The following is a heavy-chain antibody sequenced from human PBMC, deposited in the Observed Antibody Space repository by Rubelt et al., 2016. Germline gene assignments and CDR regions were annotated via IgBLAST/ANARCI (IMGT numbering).Heavy chain of an antibody. J-gene: IGHJ4*02. CDR2: IQSKTDGGTT. V-gene: IGHV3-15*07. CDR1: GFTFSNAW. Sequence: EVQLVESGGGLVKPGGSLRLSCAASGFTFSNAWMNWVRQAPGKGLAWVGRIQSKTDGGTTDYAAPVKGRFTISRDDSKNTLYLQMNSLKTEDTAVYYCTTDTAMDNDFDYWGQGTLVTVSS. CDR3: TTDTAMDNDFDY. D-gene: IGHD5-18*01.